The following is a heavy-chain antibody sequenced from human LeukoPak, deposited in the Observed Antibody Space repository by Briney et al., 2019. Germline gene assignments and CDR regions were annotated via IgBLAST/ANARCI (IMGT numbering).Heavy chain of an antibody. CDR1: GGSISSSSYY. D-gene: IGHD3-10*01. CDR2: IYYSGST. J-gene: IGHJ4*02. V-gene: IGHV4-39*01. CDR3: ARHTQGGYYYGSGSYHFDY. Sequence: SETLFLTCTVSGGSISSSSYYWGWIRQPPGKGLEWIGSIYYSGSTYYNPSLKIRVTISVDTSKNQFSLKLSSVTAAATAVYYCARHTQGGYYYGSGSYHFDYWGQGTLVTVSS.